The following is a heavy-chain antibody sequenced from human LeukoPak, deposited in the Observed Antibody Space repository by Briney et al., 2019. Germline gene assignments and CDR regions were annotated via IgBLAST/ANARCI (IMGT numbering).Heavy chain of an antibody. Sequence: ASVTVSCKSSGYTFIDYYIHWVRQAPGQGLGWMGWINPNSGATKYAQKFQGRVSMTRDTSINTAYMDLTNLRSDDTAIFYCARVKKLMPEFEFWGQGTLVTVSS. CDR2: INPNSGAT. CDR1: GYTFIDYY. V-gene: IGHV1-2*02. J-gene: IGHJ4*02. CDR3: ARVKKLMPEFEF. D-gene: IGHD2-2*01.